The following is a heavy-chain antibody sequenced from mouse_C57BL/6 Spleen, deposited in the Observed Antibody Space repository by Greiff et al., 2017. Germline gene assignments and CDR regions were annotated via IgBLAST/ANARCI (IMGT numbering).Heavy chain of an antibody. D-gene: IGHD1-1*01. CDR1: GFNIKNNY. CDR2: IDPANGNT. V-gene: IGHV14-3*01. Sequence: VQLQQSVAELVRPGASVKLSCTASGFNIKNNYMHWVKQRPEQGLEWIGRIDPANGNTKYAPKFQGKATITADTSSNTAYLHLSRLTSEHSAVSYCARTIISVVAPDYWGQGTTRTVSS. J-gene: IGHJ2*01. CDR3: ARTIISVVAPDY.